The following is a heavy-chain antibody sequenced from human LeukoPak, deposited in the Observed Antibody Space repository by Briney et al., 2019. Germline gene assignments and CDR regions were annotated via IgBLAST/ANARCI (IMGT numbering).Heavy chain of an antibody. Sequence: SETLSLTCTVSGGSISSYYWSWIRQPPGKGLEWIGYIYYSGNTNYNPSLKSRVTISVDTSKNQFSLKLSSVTAADTAVYYCARRAYCGGDCAWFDPWGQGTLVTVSS. CDR3: ARRAYCGGDCAWFDP. CDR2: IYYSGNT. CDR1: GGSISSYY. D-gene: IGHD2-21*02. V-gene: IGHV4-59*08. J-gene: IGHJ5*02.